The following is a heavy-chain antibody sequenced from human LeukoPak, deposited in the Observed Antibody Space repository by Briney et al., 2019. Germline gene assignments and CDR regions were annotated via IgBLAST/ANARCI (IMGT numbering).Heavy chain of an antibody. CDR2: IKQDGSER. CDR3: ARNFAWIEY. Sequence: GGSLRLSCAASGFTFSRYWMSWVRQAPGKGLEWVANIKQDGSERHYVDSVKGRFTISRDNAKNSLYLQMNSLRAEDTAVYYCARNFAWIEYWGQGTLVTVSS. D-gene: IGHD5-12*01. V-gene: IGHV3-7*01. J-gene: IGHJ4*02. CDR1: GFTFSRYW.